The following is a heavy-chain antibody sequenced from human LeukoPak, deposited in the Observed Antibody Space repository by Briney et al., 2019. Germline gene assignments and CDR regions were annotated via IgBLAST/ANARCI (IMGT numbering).Heavy chain of an antibody. V-gene: IGHV3-7*01. J-gene: IGHJ5*02. CDR3: VRLRYGGFDP. Sequence: GGSLRFSCAASGFTFTSYWMSWVRQAPGKGLEWVANIKYERSEKYYVDSVKGRFTISRDNAKNALYLQMNSLRAEDTAVYYCVRLRYGGFDPWGQGTLVTVSS. CDR2: IKYERSEK. CDR1: GFTFTSYW. D-gene: IGHD5-18*01.